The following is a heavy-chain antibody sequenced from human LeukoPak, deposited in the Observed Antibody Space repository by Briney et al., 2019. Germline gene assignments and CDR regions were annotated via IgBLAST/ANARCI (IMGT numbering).Heavy chain of an antibody. D-gene: IGHD3-10*01. Sequence: PSETLSLTCTVSGGSISSSSYYWGWIRQPPGKGLEWIGSIYYSGSTYYNPSLKSRVTISVDTSKNQFSLKLSSVTAADTAVYYCARHWVWFGALNNWFDPWGQGTLVTVSS. V-gene: IGHV4-39*01. J-gene: IGHJ5*02. CDR3: ARHWVWFGALNNWFDP. CDR1: GGSISSSSYY. CDR2: IYYSGST.